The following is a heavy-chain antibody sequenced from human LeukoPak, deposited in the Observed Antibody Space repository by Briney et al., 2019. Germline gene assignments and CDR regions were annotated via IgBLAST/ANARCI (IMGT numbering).Heavy chain of an antibody. Sequence: PGGSLRLSCAASGFTFSMYWMSWVRQAPGKGLEWAANIKEDGSEKYYVDSVKGRFTISRDNSKNTLYLQMNSLRAEDTAVYYCARAGRLPRPYFDYWGQGTLVTVSS. CDR1: GFTFSMYW. CDR2: IKEDGSEK. V-gene: IGHV3-7*01. J-gene: IGHJ4*02. CDR3: ARAGRLPRPYFDY.